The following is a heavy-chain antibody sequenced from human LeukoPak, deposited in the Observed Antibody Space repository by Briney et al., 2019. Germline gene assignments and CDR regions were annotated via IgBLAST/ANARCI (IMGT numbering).Heavy chain of an antibody. Sequence: SETLSLTCAVYGGSFSGYYWSWIRQPPGKGLEWIGEINHSGSTNYNPSLKSRVTISVDTSKNQFSLKLSSVTAADTAVYYCARPGPGLIVGASFDYWGQGTLVTVSS. CDR2: INHSGST. J-gene: IGHJ4*02. V-gene: IGHV4-34*01. CDR3: ARPGPGLIVGASFDY. CDR1: GGSFSGYY. D-gene: IGHD1-26*01.